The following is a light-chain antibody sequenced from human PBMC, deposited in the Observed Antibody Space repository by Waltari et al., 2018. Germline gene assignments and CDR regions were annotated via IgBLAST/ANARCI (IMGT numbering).Light chain of an antibody. Sequence: DIQMTQSPSSLSASVGDRVNITCQASQAISNHLNWYQHKPGKAPELLIFDATNLETGVPSRFRGSGSGTDFTLTIPSLQPEDFATYYCQQYDNLASFGGGTKVEIK. V-gene: IGKV1-33*01. CDR1: QAISNH. J-gene: IGKJ4*01. CDR3: QQYDNLAS. CDR2: DAT.